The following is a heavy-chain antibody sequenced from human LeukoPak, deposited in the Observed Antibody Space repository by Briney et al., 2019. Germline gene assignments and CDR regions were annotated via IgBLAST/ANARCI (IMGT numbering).Heavy chain of an antibody. CDR2: ISGSGGST. CDR1: GFTFSSYA. CDR3: ARVAEDCSGTSCYAGVDY. D-gene: IGHD2-2*01. Sequence: GGSLRLSCAASGFTFSSYAMIWVRQAPGKGLEWVSGISGSGGSTFYADSVKGRFTISRDNSKNTLYLLINSLRADDTAVYYCARVAEDCSGTSCYAGVDYWGQGTLVTVSS. V-gene: IGHV3-23*01. J-gene: IGHJ4*02.